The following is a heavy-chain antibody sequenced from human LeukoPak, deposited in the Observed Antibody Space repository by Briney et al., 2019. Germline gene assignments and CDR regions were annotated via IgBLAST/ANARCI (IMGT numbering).Heavy chain of an antibody. CDR3: ATGTGQWLDDGRFDY. CDR1: GYTFTSYY. CDR2: INPSGGST. J-gene: IGHJ4*02. V-gene: IGHV1-46*01. Sequence: ASVKVSCKASGYTFTSYYMHWVRQAPGQGLEWMGIINPSGGSTSYAQKFQGRVTMTEDTSTDTAYMELSSLRSEDTAVYYCATGTGQWLDDGRFDYWGQGTLVTVSS. D-gene: IGHD6-19*01.